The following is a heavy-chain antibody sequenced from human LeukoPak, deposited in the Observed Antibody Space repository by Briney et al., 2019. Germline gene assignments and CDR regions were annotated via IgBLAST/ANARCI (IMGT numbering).Heavy chain of an antibody. CDR3: ARSPYSSGWYGDY. J-gene: IGHJ4*02. V-gene: IGHV3-21*01. CDR2: ISSSSSYI. Sequence: GGSLRLSCAASGFTFSSYSMNWVRQAPGKGLEWVSSISSSSSYIYYADSVKGRFTISRDNAKNSLYLQMNSLRAEDTAVYYCARSPYSSGWYGDYWGQGTLVTVSS. D-gene: IGHD6-19*01. CDR1: GFTFSSYS.